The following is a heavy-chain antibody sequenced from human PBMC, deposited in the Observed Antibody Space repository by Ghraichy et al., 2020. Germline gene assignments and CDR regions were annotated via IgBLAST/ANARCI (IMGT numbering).Heavy chain of an antibody. D-gene: IGHD2-21*02. CDR3: ARLAYCGGDCYSVHFDY. CDR1: GYTFTGYY. CDR2: INPNSGGT. J-gene: IGHJ4*02. Sequence: SVKVSCKASGYTFTGYYMHWVRQAPGQGLEWMGWINPNSGGTNYAQKFQGRVTMTRDTSISTAYMELSRLRSDDTAVYYCARLAYCGGDCYSVHFDYWGQGTLVTVSS. V-gene: IGHV1-2*02.